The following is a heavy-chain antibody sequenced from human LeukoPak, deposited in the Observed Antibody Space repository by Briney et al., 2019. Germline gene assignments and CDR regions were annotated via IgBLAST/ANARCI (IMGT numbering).Heavy chain of an antibody. CDR2: IYPGDSDT. D-gene: IGHD1-7*01. CDR1: GYTFTNYW. CDR3: ARSPGTTQAFHY. J-gene: IGHJ4*02. Sequence: GESLKISCKGSGYTFTNYWIGWVRQIPGKGLEWMGIIYPGDSDTKYSPSFQGQVTISVDKSISTAYLQWNSLKASDTAMYYCARSPGTTQAFHYWGQGTLVTVSS. V-gene: IGHV5-51*01.